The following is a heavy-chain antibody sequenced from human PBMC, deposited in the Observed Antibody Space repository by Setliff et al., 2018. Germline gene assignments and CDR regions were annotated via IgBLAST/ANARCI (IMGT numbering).Heavy chain of an antibody. Sequence: SVKVSCKASGSTFINYAISWVRQAPGQGLEWMGGIIPIFGTANYAQKFQGRVTITADESTSTAYMELSSLRSEDTAVYYCAISTIFGVVSPTPDAFDIWGQGTMVTVSS. CDR1: GSTFINYA. CDR2: IIPIFGTA. CDR3: AISTIFGVVSPTPDAFDI. J-gene: IGHJ3*02. V-gene: IGHV1-69*13. D-gene: IGHD3-3*01.